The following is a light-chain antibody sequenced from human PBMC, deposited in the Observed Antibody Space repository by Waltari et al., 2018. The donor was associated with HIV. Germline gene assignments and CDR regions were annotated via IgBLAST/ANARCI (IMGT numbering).Light chain of an antibody. V-gene: IGLV2-14*01. CDR3: MSYISSATPE. CDR2: EVS. CDR1: SSALDTFKY. J-gene: IGLJ3*02. Sequence: QSALTQPASVSGSPGQSITISCTGTSSALDTFKYVSWYQHPPAKAPKFIIYEVSNRPSGFSYRFSGSKSGHTASLTISGLQAEDEADYFCMSYISSATPEFGGGTKLTVL.